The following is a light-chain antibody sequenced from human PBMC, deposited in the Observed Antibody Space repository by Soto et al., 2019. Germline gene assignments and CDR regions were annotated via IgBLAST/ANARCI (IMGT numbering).Light chain of an antibody. V-gene: IGKV3-20*01. J-gene: IGKJ2*01. CDR2: GSY. CDR3: HHYGASPPFT. Sequence: IVLTQSPATLSLSPGEGATLSCRASQNVSDKFLGWYQQIPGQAPRLLIFGSYSRPTGIPDRFSGSGSGTDFTLPISRLEPEDFAVYYCHHYGASPPFTFGQGTRV. CDR1: QNVSDKF.